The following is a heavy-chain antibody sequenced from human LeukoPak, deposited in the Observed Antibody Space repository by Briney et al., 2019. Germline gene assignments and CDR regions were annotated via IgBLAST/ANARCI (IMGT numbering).Heavy chain of an antibody. CDR2: ISGSGGST. V-gene: IGHV3-23*01. CDR1: GFTFSSYA. Sequence: GGSLRLSCAASGFTFSSYAMSWVRQAPGKGLEWVSAISGSGGSTYYADSVKGRFTISRDTSKNTLYLQMNSLRAEDTAVYYCAKAIAVADYFDYWGQGTLVTVSS. CDR3: AKAIAVADYFDY. D-gene: IGHD6-19*01. J-gene: IGHJ4*02.